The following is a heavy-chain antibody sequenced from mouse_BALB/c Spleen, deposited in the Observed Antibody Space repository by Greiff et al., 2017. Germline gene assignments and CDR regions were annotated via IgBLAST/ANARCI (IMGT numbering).Heavy chain of an antibody. V-gene: IGHV14-4*02. J-gene: IGHJ2*01. CDR3: NAFTTGFDY. CDR2: IDPENGDT. D-gene: IGHD1-1*01. Sequence: VQLKQSGAELVRSGASVKLSCTASGFNITDYYMHWVKQRPEQGLEWIGWIDPENGDTEYAPKFQGKATMTADTSSNTAYLQLSSLTSEDTAVYYCNAFTTGFDYWGQGTTLTVSS. CDR1: GFNITDYY.